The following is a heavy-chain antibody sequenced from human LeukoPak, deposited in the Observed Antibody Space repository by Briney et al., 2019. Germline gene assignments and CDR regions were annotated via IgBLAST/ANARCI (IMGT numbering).Heavy chain of an antibody. CDR2: IYSGGRP. V-gene: IGHV3-53*01. J-gene: IGHJ4*02. D-gene: IGHD6-6*01. Sequence: PGGSLRLSCAASGFTVSTNYMNWVRQAPGKGLAWVSLIYSGGRPYYADSVKGRFTISRDNSKNTLYLLMNSLRAEDTAVYYCAKRSSIAFFDYWGQGTLVTVSS. CDR1: GFTVSTNY. CDR3: AKRSSIAFFDY.